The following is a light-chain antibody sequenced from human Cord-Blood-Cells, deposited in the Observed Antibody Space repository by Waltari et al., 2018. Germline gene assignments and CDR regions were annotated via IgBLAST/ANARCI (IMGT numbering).Light chain of an antibody. V-gene: IGLV2-23*01. Sequence: SALTQPASVSGSPGQSITISCTGTRSDVGSYTLVSWYQQHPGKAPKLMIYEGSKRPSGVSNRFSGSKSGNTASLTISGLQAEDEADYYCCSYAGSSTWVFGGGTKLTVL. CDR3: CSYAGSSTWV. CDR2: EGS. J-gene: IGLJ3*02. CDR1: RSDVGSYTL.